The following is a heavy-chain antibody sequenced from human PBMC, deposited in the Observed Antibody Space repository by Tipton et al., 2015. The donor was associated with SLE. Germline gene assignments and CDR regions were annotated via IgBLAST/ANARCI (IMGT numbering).Heavy chain of an antibody. CDR1: GFSFSSYA. CDR2: ISGSGHNT. Sequence: SLRLSCAASGFSFSSYAMNWVRQAPGKGLEWVSSISGSGHNTYYGDSVKGRFTISRDNSKNTVYLHMTSLRAEDTAVFYCAKDRGAAPWYPFDYWGQGTLVTVSS. V-gene: IGHV3-23*01. D-gene: IGHD6-13*01. J-gene: IGHJ4*02. CDR3: AKDRGAAPWYPFDY.